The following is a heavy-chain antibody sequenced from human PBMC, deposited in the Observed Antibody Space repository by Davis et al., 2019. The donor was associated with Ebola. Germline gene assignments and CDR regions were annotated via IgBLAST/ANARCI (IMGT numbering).Heavy chain of an antibody. J-gene: IGHJ4*02. V-gene: IGHV3-30*04. CDR1: GFTFSSYA. CDR2: ISYDGSNK. Sequence: GESLKISCAASGFTFSSYAMHWVRQAPGKGLEWVAVISYDGSNKYYADSVKGRFTISRDNSKNTLYLQMNSLRAEDTAVYYCARGNPAGYWGQGTLVTVSS. CDR3: ARGNPAGY. D-gene: IGHD3-10*01.